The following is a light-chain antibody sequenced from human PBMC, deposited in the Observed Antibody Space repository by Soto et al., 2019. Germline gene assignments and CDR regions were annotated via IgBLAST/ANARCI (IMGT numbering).Light chain of an antibody. J-gene: IGKJ5*01. CDR3: QKYNSALT. V-gene: IGKV1-27*01. Sequence: DIPMTQSPSSLSASVGDRITITCRASQDISNYLAWYQQKPGKVPKLLIYSASTLQSGVPSRFSGSGSGTDFTLTISSLQPEDVATYFFQKYNSALTFRQRTRLEIK. CDR1: QDISNY. CDR2: SAS.